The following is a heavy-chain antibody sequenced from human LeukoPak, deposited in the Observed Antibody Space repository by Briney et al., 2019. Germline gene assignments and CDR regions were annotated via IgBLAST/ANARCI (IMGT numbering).Heavy chain of an antibody. CDR3: ARDSSITTPRGGFDI. V-gene: IGHV1-2*02. D-gene: IGHD3-22*01. CDR1: GYMFIGYC. CDR2: INPNSGGT. J-gene: IGHJ3*02. Sequence: GASVKVSCKASGYMFIGYCIHWVRQAPGQGLEWMGWINPNSGGTNYAQKFRGRVTMTRAPSINTAYMEVISLASDDTAVYYCARDSSITTPRGGFDIWGQGTKVTVSS.